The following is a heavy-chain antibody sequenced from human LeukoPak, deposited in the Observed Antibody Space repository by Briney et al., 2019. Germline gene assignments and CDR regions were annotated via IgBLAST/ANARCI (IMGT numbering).Heavy chain of an antibody. CDR2: ISSGGSDK. V-gene: IGHV3-11*01. D-gene: IGHD3-22*01. CDR3: ARDSPGVYSSGDL. J-gene: IGHJ5*02. CDR1: GFTLSDYY. Sequence: GGSLRLSCAASGFTLSDYYVHWLRQAPGKGLERISCISSGGSDKFYADSVKGRFITSRDNAKRSVYLQMSSLRVDDTAVYYCARDSPGVYSSGDLWGQGTLVAVSA.